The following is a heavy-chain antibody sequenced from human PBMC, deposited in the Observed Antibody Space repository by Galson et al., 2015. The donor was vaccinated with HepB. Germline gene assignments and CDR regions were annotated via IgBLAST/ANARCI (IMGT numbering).Heavy chain of an antibody. CDR2: IIPILGIA. CDR3: ARDEEGYYDSSGYPA. D-gene: IGHD3-22*01. J-gene: IGHJ4*02. CDR1: GGTFSSYT. Sequence: SVKVSCKASGGTFSSYTISWVRQAPGQGLEWMGRIIPILGIANYAQKFQGRVTITADKSTSTAYMELSSLRSEDTAVYYCARDEEGYYDSSGYPAWGQGTLVTVSS. V-gene: IGHV1-69*04.